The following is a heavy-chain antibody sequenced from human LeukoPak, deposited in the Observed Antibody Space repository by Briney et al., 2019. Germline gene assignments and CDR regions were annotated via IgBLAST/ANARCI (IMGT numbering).Heavy chain of an antibody. D-gene: IGHD3-22*01. V-gene: IGHV3-48*01. J-gene: IGHJ4*02. Sequence: PGGSLRLSCAASGFTFSSYSMNWVRQAPGKGLEWVSYISSSSSTIYYADSVKGRFTISRDNAKNSLYLQMNSLRAEDTAVYYCARKYYYDSSGHFDYWGQGTLVTVSS. CDR1: GFTFSSYS. CDR2: ISSSSSTI. CDR3: ARKYYYDSSGHFDY.